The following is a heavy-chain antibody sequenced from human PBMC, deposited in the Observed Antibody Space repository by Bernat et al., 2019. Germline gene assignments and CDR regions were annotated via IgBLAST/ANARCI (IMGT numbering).Heavy chain of an antibody. CDR1: GGSFSGYY. D-gene: IGHD1-26*01. Sequence: QVQLQQWGAGLLKPSETLSLTCAVYGGSFSGYYWSWIRQPPGKGLEWIGEINHSGSTNYNPSLKSRVTISVDTSKNQFSLKLSSVTVADTAVYYCARANRAPGSYYFDYWGQGTLVTVSS. V-gene: IGHV4-34*01. J-gene: IGHJ4*02. CDR2: INHSGST. CDR3: ARANRAPGSYYFDY.